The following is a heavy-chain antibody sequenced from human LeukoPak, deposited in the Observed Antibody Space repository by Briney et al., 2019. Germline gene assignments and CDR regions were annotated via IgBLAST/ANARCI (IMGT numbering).Heavy chain of an antibody. J-gene: IGHJ3*02. Sequence: TSETLSLTCTASGGSISSGGYYWSWIRQHPGKGLEWIGYIYYSGSTYYNPSLKSRVTISVDTSKNQFSLKLSSVTAADTAVYYCARIDSSGYYTTAFDIWGQGTMVTVSS. CDR2: IYYSGST. D-gene: IGHD3-22*01. CDR1: GGSISSGGYY. CDR3: ARIDSSGYYTTAFDI. V-gene: IGHV4-31*03.